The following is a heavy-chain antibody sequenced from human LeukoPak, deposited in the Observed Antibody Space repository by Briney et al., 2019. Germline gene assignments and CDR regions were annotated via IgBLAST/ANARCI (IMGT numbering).Heavy chain of an antibody. Sequence: GGSLRLSCAASGFTFSDYYMTWVRQAPGKGLEWASYISSSSNTVYYADSVKGRLTVSRDNANNSLYVQMTNLRAEDTAVYYCARRAMGATSFDYWGQGTLVTVSS. V-gene: IGHV3-11*04. J-gene: IGHJ4*02. D-gene: IGHD1-26*01. CDR3: ARRAMGATSFDY. CDR2: ISSSSNTV. CDR1: GFTFSDYY.